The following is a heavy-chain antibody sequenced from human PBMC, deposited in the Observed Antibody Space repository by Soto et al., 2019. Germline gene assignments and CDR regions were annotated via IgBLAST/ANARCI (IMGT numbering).Heavy chain of an antibody. V-gene: IGHV1-3*01. CDR3: ARPMNYNDYLDY. D-gene: IGHD3-10*01. CDR2: INGSNGNT. CDR1: GYTFTSYS. Sequence: ASVKVSCKASGYTFTSYSMHWVRQEPGQRPEWMGWINGSNGNTRYSQNFQGRVTITRDTSASTDYMELGSLRSEDTAVYYCARPMNYNDYLDYWGQGTLVTVSS. J-gene: IGHJ4*02.